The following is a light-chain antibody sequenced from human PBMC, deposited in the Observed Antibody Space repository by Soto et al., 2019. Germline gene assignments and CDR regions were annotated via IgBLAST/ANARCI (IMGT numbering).Light chain of an antibody. CDR1: QSISTF. V-gene: IGKV1-39*01. CDR2: VAF. Sequence: DIQMTQSPSSLSASVGDSVTITCRPSQSISTFLNWYQQKPGKAPKLLIYVAFTLESGVPSRFSGSGSGTEFTLTIRSLQPEDFATYYCQQSFRSPITLGQGTRLEIK. CDR3: QQSFRSPIT. J-gene: IGKJ5*01.